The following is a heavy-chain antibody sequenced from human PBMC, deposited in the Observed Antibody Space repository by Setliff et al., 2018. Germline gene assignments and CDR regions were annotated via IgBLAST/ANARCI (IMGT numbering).Heavy chain of an antibody. V-gene: IGHV1-69*05. D-gene: IGHD2-2*01. Sequence: ASVKVSCKASGGTFRSYGISWVRQAPGRGLEWMGGIIPNFGTTSYAQKFQGRVTITTDESTNTAYMELSSLRSDDTAVFYCAREVVVVKSAINYYYYMDVWGKGTTVTVSS. CDR1: GGTFRSYG. J-gene: IGHJ6*03. CDR2: IIPNFGTT. CDR3: AREVVVVKSAINYYYYMDV.